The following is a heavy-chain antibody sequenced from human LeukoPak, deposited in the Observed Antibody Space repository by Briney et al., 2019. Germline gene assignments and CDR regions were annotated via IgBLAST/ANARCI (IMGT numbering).Heavy chain of an antibody. CDR2: LWYDGSNK. D-gene: IGHD3-10*01. Sequence: GGSLRLSCAASGFTFNSYAMHWVRQAPGKGLEWVAFLWYDGSNKYYADSVKGRFTASRDNSKNTVYLQMNSLRAEDTAVYYCAREGVIEYDGSGSFGHWFDPWGQGTLVTVSS. V-gene: IGHV3-33*01. CDR3: AREGVIEYDGSGSFGHWFDP. J-gene: IGHJ5*02. CDR1: GFTFNSYA.